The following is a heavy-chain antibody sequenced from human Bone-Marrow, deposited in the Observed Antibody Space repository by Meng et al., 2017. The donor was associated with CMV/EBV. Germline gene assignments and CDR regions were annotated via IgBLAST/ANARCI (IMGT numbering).Heavy chain of an antibody. CDR3: ARGRICSSTSCHREYFQH. V-gene: IGHV4-34*01. J-gene: IGHJ1*01. Sequence: SETLSLTCAVYGGSFSGYYWSWIRQPPGKGLEWIGEINHSGSTNYNPSLKSRVTISVDTSKNQFSLKLSSVTAADTAVYYCARGRICSSTSCHREYFQHWGQGTRVTVYS. CDR2: INHSGST. CDR1: GGSFSGYY. D-gene: IGHD2-2*01.